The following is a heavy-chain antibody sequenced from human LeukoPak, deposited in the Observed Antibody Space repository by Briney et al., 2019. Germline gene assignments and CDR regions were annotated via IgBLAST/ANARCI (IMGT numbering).Heavy chain of an antibody. Sequence: SETLSLTCTVSDDSISSYYWNWIRQSPGRGLEWVANIHSSGITNYNPSLKNRVTISTDTSKNQFSLRLASVTAADTAVYYCTRGHPFDHWGQGTLVTVSS. J-gene: IGHJ5*02. CDR2: IHSSGIT. V-gene: IGHV4-59*01. CDR1: DDSISSYY. CDR3: TRGHPFDH.